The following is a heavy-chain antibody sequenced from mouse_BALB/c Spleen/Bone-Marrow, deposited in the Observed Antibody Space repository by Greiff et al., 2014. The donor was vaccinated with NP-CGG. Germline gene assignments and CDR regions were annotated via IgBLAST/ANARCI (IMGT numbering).Heavy chain of an antibody. J-gene: IGHJ4*01. CDR1: GYSITSDYA. CDR2: ISYSGGT. D-gene: IGHD1-1*01. V-gene: IGHV3-2*02. CDR3: SRYYFGGGYNYALDY. Sequence: TVTGYSITSDYAWNWIRQFPGNKLEWMGYISYSGGTSYNPSLKSRISLTRDTSKNQFFLQLYSVTTEDTATYYCSRYYFGGGYNYALDYWGQGTSVTVSS.